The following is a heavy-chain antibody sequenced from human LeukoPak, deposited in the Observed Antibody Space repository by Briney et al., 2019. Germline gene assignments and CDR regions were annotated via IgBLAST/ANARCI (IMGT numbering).Heavy chain of an antibody. D-gene: IGHD5-18*01. V-gene: IGHV3-49*04. CDR2: IRSKAYGGTT. CDR3: TSWSSYGENFDY. Sequence: GGSLGLSCTASGFTFGDYAMSWVRQAPGKGLEWVGFIRSKAYGGTTEYAASVKGRFTISRDDSKSIAYLQMNSLKTEDTAVYYCTSWSSYGENFDYWGQGTLVTVSS. CDR1: GFTFGDYA. J-gene: IGHJ4*02.